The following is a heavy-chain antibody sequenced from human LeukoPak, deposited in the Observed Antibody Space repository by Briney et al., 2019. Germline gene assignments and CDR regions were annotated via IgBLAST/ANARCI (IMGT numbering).Heavy chain of an antibody. J-gene: IGHJ1*01. V-gene: IGHV1-8*03. CDR1: GGTLSSYA. CDR2: MNPNSGNT. D-gene: IGHD6-13*01. CDR3: ASSPLAAAGPSWYFQH. Sequence: ASVKVSCKASGGTLSSYAISRVRQATGQGLEWMGWMNPNSGNTGYAQKFQGRITITRNTSISTAYMELSSLTSEDTAVYYCASSPLAAAGPSWYFQHWGQGTLVTVSS.